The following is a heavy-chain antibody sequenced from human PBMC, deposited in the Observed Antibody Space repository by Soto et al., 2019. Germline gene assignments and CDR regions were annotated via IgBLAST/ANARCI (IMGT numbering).Heavy chain of an antibody. J-gene: IGHJ4*02. D-gene: IGHD4-17*01. CDR1: GFSLNTGGVG. CDR3: AHRAGDREAY. V-gene: IGHV2-5*02. CDR2: TYWDDDK. Sequence: QITLKESGPTLVKPTQTLTLTCTFSGFSLNTGGVGVGWIRQPPGKALEWLALTYWDDDKRYSPSLKSRLTITTDPSKDQVVLTMTNIDPVDTATYYCAHRAGDREAYWGQGTLVTVSS.